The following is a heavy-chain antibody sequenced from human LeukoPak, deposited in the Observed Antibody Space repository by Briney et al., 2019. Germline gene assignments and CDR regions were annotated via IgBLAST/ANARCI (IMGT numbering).Heavy chain of an antibody. CDR2: INRSSSYI. D-gene: IGHD3-9*01. V-gene: IGHV3-21*01. CDR1: GFTFSSYS. CDR3: ARGRDYDILAGYYKDGGMWDTDY. Sequence: GGSLRLSCAASGFTFSSYSMNWVRQAPGKGLEWVSSINRSSSYIYYADSVKGRFTISRDNAKNSLYLQMNSLRAEDTAVYYCARGRDYDILAGYYKDGGMWDTDYWGQGTLVTVSS. J-gene: IGHJ4*02.